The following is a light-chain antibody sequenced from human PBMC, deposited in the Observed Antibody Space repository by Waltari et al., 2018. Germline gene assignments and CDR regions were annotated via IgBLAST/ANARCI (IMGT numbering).Light chain of an antibody. V-gene: IGKV1-6*01. J-gene: IGKJ1*01. Sequence: AIQMTQSPSSLSASVGDRVTITCRASQGIRNDLGWYQQKPGKAPNLLIYTASTLQSGVPSRFSGSGSGTDFSLTISSLQPEDFATYYCLQDYDYPRTFGQGTKVEIK. CDR3: LQDYDYPRT. CDR1: QGIRND. CDR2: TAS.